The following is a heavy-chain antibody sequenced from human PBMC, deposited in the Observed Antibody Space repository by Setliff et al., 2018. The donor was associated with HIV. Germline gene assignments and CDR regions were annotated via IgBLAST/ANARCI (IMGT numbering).Heavy chain of an antibody. V-gene: IGHV1-2*06. CDR3: ARPRVFDSFDV. J-gene: IGHJ3*01. CDR1: GYSFISHD. Sequence: GASVKVSCKASGYSFISHDINWVRQAPGQGLEWIGRISPNNGAAEYAPKFQGRVIMTLDTSISTAYLEIPRLTSDDAAVYYCARPRVFDSFDVWGQGTMVTVSS. CDR2: ISPNNGAA.